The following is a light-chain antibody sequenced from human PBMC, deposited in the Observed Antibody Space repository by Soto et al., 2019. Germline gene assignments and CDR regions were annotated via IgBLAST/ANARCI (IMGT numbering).Light chain of an antibody. Sequence: DVVMTQSPLSLPVTLGQPASISCRSSQSLVYSDGNAYLNWFHQRPGQSPRRLIYKVSYRDSGVPDRFTGSGSGTDFTMKISRVEAEDVGVYYCMQGTHWPPYTFGQGTKLEIK. J-gene: IGKJ2*01. CDR3: MQGTHWPPYT. V-gene: IGKV2-30*01. CDR2: KVS. CDR1: QSLVYSDGNAY.